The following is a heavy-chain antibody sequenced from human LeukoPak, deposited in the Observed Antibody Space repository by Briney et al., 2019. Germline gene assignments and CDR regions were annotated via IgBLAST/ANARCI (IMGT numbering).Heavy chain of an antibody. J-gene: IGHJ4*02. V-gene: IGHV3-66*01. CDR1: GFTVSSNY. CDR3: AKAPWTDY. Sequence: GGSLRLSCAASGFTVSSNYMSWVRQAPGKGLEWVSIIYSGGSTYYADSVKGRFTISRDNSKNTLYLQMNSLRAEDTAVYYRAKAPWTDYWGQGTLVTVSS. D-gene: IGHD3/OR15-3a*01. CDR2: IYSGGST.